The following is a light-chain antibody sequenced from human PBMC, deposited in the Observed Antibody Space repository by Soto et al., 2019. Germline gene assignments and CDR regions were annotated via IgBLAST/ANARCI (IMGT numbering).Light chain of an antibody. V-gene: IGKV3-15*01. CDR3: QQYNIWSLYT. J-gene: IGKJ2*01. CDR1: ESIGSD. CDR2: GAA. Sequence: EIVMTQSPATLSVSPGDSATLSCRASESIGSDLAWFQLKPGQAPRLLIYGAATRATGVPARFSGSGSRTEFSLTISSLLSEDSAVYYCQQYNIWSLYTFGQGTKLEIK.